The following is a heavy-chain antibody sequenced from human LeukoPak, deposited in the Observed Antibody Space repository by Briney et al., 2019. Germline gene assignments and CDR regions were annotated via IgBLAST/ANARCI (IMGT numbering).Heavy chain of an antibody. D-gene: IGHD4-17*01. J-gene: IGHJ4*02. CDR2: ISGSGGST. V-gene: IGHV3-23*01. CDR1: GFTFSSYA. Sequence: PAGGSLRLSCAASGFTFSSYAMSWVRQAPGKGLEWVSAISGSGGSTYYADSVKGRFTISRDNSKNTLYLQMNSLRAEDTAVYYCANRGYYGDYGTVDYWGQGTLVTVSS. CDR3: ANRGYYGDYGTVDY.